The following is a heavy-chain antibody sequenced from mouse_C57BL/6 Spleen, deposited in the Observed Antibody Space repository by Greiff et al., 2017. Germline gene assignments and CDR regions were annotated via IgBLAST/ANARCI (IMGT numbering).Heavy chain of an antibody. J-gene: IGHJ1*03. CDR3: ARIATVVARRYFDV. CDR2: ILPGSGST. CDR1: GYTFTGYW. D-gene: IGHD1-1*01. Sequence: VQLQQSGAELMKPGASVKLSCKATGYTFTGYWIEWVKQRPGHGLEWIGEILPGSGSTNSNEKFKGKDTFTADTSSNTAYMQLSSLTTEDSAIYYCARIATVVARRYFDVWGTGTTVTVSS. V-gene: IGHV1-9*01.